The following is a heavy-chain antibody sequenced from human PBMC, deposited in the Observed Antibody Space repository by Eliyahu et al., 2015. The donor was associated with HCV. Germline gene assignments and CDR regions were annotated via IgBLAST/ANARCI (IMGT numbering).Heavy chain of an antibody. CDR2: INPSGGST. CDR3: ASGPTYYYDSSGQKGAFDI. CDR1: GYTFTSXY. Sequence: QVQLVQSGAEVKKPGASVKVSXKASGYTFTSXYMXWVRQAPGQGLEWMGIINPSGGSTSYAQKFQGRVTMTRDTSTSTVYMELSSLRSEDTAVYYCASGPTYYYDSSGQKGAFDIWGQGTMVTVSS. J-gene: IGHJ3*02. V-gene: IGHV1-46*01. D-gene: IGHD3-22*01.